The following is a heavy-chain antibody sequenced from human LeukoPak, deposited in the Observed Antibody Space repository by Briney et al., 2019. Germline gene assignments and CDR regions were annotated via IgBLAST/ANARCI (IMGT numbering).Heavy chain of an antibody. D-gene: IGHD2-15*01. J-gene: IGHJ1*01. CDR1: GGTFSSYA. CDR3: AGGDCSGSSCFSFQH. Sequence: SVKVSCKASGGTFSSYAISWVRQAPRQGLEWMGAIIPIFGTANYAQKFQGRVTITTDESTSTAYMELSRLRSDDTAVYYCAGGDCSGSSCFSFQHWGQGTLVTVSS. V-gene: IGHV1-69*05. CDR2: IIPIFGTA.